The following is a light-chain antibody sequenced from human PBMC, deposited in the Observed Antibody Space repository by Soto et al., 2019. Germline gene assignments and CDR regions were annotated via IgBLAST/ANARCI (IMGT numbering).Light chain of an antibody. CDR3: QQYGSSQS. CDR1: QSVSSSY. J-gene: IGKJ1*01. CDR2: GAS. Sequence: EIVVTQSPGTLSLSPGERATLSCRASQSVSSSYLAWYQQKPGQAPRLLIYGASSRATGIPDRFSGSGSGTYFTLTISRLEPEDFAVYYCQQYGSSQSFGQGTKVEIK. V-gene: IGKV3-20*01.